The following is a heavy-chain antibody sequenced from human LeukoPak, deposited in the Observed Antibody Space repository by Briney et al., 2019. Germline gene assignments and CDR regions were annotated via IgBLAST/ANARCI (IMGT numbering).Heavy chain of an antibody. D-gene: IGHD1-26*01. J-gene: IGHJ4*02. CDR3: ARAGRDVGATPPDY. Sequence: ASVKVSCKASGYTFTSYGISWVRQAPGQGLEWMGWINPNSGGTNYAQKFQGRVTMTRDTSISTAYMELSRLRSDDTAVYYCARAGRDVGATPPDYWGQGTLVTVSS. CDR2: INPNSGGT. V-gene: IGHV1-2*02. CDR1: GYTFTSYG.